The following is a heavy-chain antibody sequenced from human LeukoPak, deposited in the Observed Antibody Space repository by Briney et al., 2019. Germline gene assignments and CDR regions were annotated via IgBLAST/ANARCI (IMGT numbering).Heavy chain of an antibody. CDR1: GGSISSGSYY. CDR2: IYTSGST. CDR3: ARALEHYYDSSGSSNYFDY. J-gene: IGHJ4*02. D-gene: IGHD3-22*01. V-gene: IGHV4-61*02. Sequence: PSETLSLTCTVSGGSISSGSYYWSWIRQPAGKGLEWIGRIYTSGSTNYNPSLKSRVTISVDTSKNQFSLKLSSVTAADTAVYYCARALEHYYDSSGSSNYFDYWGQGTLGTVSS.